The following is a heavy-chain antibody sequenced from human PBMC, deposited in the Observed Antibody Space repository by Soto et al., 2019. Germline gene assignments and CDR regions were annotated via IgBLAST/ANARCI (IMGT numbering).Heavy chain of an antibody. V-gene: IGHV1-18*01. CDR3: EREGSRPYYYYGMDV. CDR2: ISTHNGDT. J-gene: IGHJ6*02. Sequence: QVQLVQSGGEVKKPGASVKVSCKTSGYSFTTYGISWVRQAPGQGLEWIGGISTHNGDTAFAQNLQGRVTMTTDTSTTTAYMELRSLRSDDTAVYYCEREGSRPYYYYGMDVWGPGTTVTVSS. CDR1: GYSFTTYG.